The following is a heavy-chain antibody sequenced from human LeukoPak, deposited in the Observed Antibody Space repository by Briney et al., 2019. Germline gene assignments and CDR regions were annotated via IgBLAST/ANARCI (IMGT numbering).Heavy chain of an antibody. D-gene: IGHD2-8*02. V-gene: IGHV5-51*01. CDR3: ARYWDPGPLWPSFDP. Sequence: GESLKISCKGSGYSFTSYWIGWVRQMPGKGLEWMGIIYPGDSDTRYSPSFQGQVTISADKSISTAYLQWSSLKASDTAMYYCARYWDPGPLWPSFDPWGQGTLVTVSS. J-gene: IGHJ5*02. CDR2: IYPGDSDT. CDR1: GYSFTSYW.